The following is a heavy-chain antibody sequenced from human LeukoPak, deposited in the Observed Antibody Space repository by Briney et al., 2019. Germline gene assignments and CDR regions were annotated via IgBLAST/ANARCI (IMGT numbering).Heavy chain of an antibody. D-gene: IGHD3-10*01. Sequence: GASVKVSCKASGYTFTSYGISWVRQAPGQGLERMGWISAYNGNTNYAQKFQGRVTITADESTSTAYMELSGLRSEDAAVYYCARNYYGSGSYYSRPNYYYYYMDVWGKGTTVTISS. CDR2: ISAYNGNT. CDR3: ARNYYGSGSYYSRPNYYYYYMDV. J-gene: IGHJ6*03. V-gene: IGHV1-18*01. CDR1: GYTFTSYG.